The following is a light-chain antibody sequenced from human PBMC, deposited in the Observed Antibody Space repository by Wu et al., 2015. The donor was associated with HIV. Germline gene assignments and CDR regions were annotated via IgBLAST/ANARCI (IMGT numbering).Light chain of an antibody. V-gene: IGKV1-39*01. CDR2: TAS. Sequence: DIQMTQSPSSLSASVGDRVTITCRASQSIISYLNWYQQKPGKAPKLLIFTASSLQSGVPSRFSGSGSGTDFTLTISSLQPEDFATYFCQQSYSIPRSFGQGPSWRSN. CDR1: QSIISY. CDR3: QQSYSIPRS. J-gene: IGKJ2*03.